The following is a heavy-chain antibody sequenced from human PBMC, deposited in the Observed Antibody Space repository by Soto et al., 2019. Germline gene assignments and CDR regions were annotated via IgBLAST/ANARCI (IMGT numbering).Heavy chain of an antibody. J-gene: IGHJ6*02. Sequence: QITLKESGPTLVKPTQTLTLTCTFSGFSLSTSGVGVGWIRQPPGKALEWLALIYWDDDKRSSPSLKSRLTIXXDXSKXQVVLTMTNMDPVDTATYYCAHSLITMPHRYGMDVWGQGTTVTVSS. CDR2: IYWDDDK. CDR1: GFSLSTSGVG. CDR3: AHSLITMPHRYGMDV. D-gene: IGHD3-10*01. V-gene: IGHV2-5*02.